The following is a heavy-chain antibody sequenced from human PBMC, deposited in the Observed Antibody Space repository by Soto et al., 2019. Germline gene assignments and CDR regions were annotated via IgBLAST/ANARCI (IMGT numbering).Heavy chain of an antibody. D-gene: IGHD3-3*01. CDR2: INQDGSQT. J-gene: IGHJ4*02. Sequence: GGSLRLSCAASGFPFSSSWLDWVRQAPGKGLEWVANINQDGSQTYYVDSVEGRFTVSRDNAENSLYLQMDSLRVEDTAVYYCSWSLNYWGLGTLVTVSS. CDR1: GFPFSSSW. CDR3: SWSLNY. V-gene: IGHV3-7*01.